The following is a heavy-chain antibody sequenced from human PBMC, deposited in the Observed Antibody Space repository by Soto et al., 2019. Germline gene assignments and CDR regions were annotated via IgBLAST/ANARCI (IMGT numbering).Heavy chain of an antibody. CDR1: GYSITSSSF. Sequence: PSETLSLTCAVSGYSITSSSFWGFIRQPPGKGLEWIGSIHLGGTTYYDPSLKSRVTISVDTSRNEFSLKLSSVTAADTAVYYCARPRPNFGAVDSWGQGALVTVSS. D-gene: IGHD3-10*01. CDR3: ARPRPNFGAVDS. V-gene: IGHV4-38-2*01. J-gene: IGHJ4*02. CDR2: IHLGGTT.